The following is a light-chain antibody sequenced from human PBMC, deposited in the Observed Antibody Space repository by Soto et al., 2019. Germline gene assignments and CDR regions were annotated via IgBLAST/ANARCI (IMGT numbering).Light chain of an antibody. CDR3: HQYHEWPMT. Sequence: EIVMTQSPVTLSVSPGERATVSCKTSQSVNTNLAWYQQKPGQVPRLLIYGPSTSAIGIPDRFSGSGSGTEFTLTITSLQSEDFAVYYCHQYHEWPMTFGQGTRLEIK. V-gene: IGKV3-15*01. CDR1: QSVNTN. CDR2: GPS. J-gene: IGKJ5*01.